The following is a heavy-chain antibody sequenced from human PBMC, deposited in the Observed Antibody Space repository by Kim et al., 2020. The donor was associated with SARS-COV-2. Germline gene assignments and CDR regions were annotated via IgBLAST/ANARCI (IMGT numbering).Heavy chain of an antibody. CDR3: ASRTLLERPHPFDY. CDR2: FDPEDGET. D-gene: IGHD1-1*01. V-gene: IGHV1-24*01. Sequence: ASVKVSCKVSGYTLTELSMHWVRQAPGKGLEWMGGFDPEDGETIYAQKFQGRVTMTEDTSTDTAYMELSSLRSEDTAVYYCASRTLLERPHPFDYWGQGTLVTVSS. J-gene: IGHJ4*02. CDR1: GYTLTELS.